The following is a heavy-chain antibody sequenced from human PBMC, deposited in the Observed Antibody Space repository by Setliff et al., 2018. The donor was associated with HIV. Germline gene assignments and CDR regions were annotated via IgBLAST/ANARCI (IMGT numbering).Heavy chain of an antibody. Sequence: ASVKVSCKASGGTFGSYAVSWVRQAPGQRLEWMGWINGGNGNTEYSQKFQDRVTITRDTSANTAYTELSSLRSEDTAVYYCARGSCSGCYLSDYWGLGTLVTVSS. CDR2: INGGNGNT. CDR3: ARGSCSGCYLSDY. V-gene: IGHV1-3*01. J-gene: IGHJ4*02. D-gene: IGHD6-19*01. CDR1: GGTFGSYA.